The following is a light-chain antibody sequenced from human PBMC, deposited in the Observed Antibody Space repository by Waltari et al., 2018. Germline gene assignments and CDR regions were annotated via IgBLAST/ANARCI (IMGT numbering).Light chain of an antibody. CDR2: TDN. CDR3: AAWDDSLNGWV. V-gene: IGLV1-44*01. J-gene: IGLJ2*01. CDR1: SSNIRFHT. Sequence: QSVLTQPPSASGTPAQRVTLSCSGSSSNIRFHTVSWYPQVPGTAPKLLIYTDNQRPSGVPDRFSGSKSGSSASLASSGLQSEDEAEYYCAAWDDSLNGWVFGGGTKVTVV.